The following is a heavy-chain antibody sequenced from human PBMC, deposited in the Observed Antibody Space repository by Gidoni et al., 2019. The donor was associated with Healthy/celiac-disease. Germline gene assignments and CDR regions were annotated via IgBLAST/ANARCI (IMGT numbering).Heavy chain of an antibody. CDR2: IYHSGST. CDR1: GCSISSGGYS. D-gene: IGHD4-17*01. CDR3: ARGWTVTTFDY. V-gene: IGHV4-30-2*01. Sequence: QLQLQASGSGLVKPSQTMSLTCAVHGCSISSGGYSWSWIRQPPGKGLEWIGYIYHSGSTYYNPSLKSRVTISVDRSKNQFSLKLSSVTAADTAVYYCARGWTVTTFDYWGQGTLVTVSS. J-gene: IGHJ4*02.